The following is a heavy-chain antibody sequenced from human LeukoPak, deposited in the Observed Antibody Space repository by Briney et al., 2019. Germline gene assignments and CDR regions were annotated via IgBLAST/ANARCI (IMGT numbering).Heavy chain of an antibody. J-gene: IGHJ4*02. CDR1: GFTFSSYE. V-gene: IGHV3-48*03. CDR2: ISSSGSTI. D-gene: IGHD4-17*01. CDR3: ARDSASYGDYNEDY. Sequence: GGSLRLSCAASGFTFSSYEMNWVRQAPGKGLEWVSYISSSGSTIYYADSVKGRFTISRDNAKNSLYLQMNSLRAEDTAVYYCARDSASYGDYNEDYWGQGTLVTVSS.